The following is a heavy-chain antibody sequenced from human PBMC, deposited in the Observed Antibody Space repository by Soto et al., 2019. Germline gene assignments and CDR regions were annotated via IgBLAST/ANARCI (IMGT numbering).Heavy chain of an antibody. J-gene: IGHJ6*02. CDR3: ARAKYYYGSGSLYYYYGMDV. CDR1: GGSISSGDYY. V-gene: IGHV4-30-4*01. CDR2: IYYSGST. D-gene: IGHD3-10*01. Sequence: SETLSLTCTVSGGSISSGDYYWSWIRQPPGKGLEWIGYIYYSGSTYYNPSLKSRVTISVDTSKNQFSLKLSSVTAADTAVYYCARAKYYYGSGSLYYYYGMDVWGQVPTITFSS.